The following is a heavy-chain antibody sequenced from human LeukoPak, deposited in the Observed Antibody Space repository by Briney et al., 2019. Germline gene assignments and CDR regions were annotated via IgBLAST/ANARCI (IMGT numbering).Heavy chain of an antibody. CDR1: GGSFSGYY. CDR3: AREGLSMVRGPPAK. V-gene: IGHV4-34*01. D-gene: IGHD3-10*01. CDR2: INHSGST. Sequence: PSETLSLTCAAYGGSFSGYYWSWIRQPPGKGLEWIGEINHSGSTNYNPSLKSRVTISVDTSKNQFSLKLSSVTAADTAVYYCAREGLSMVRGPPAKWGQGTLVTVSS. J-gene: IGHJ4*02.